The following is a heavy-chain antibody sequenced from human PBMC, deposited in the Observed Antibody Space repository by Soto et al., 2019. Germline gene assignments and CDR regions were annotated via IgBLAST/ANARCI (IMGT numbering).Heavy chain of an antibody. CDR1: GYTFTSYG. D-gene: IGHD4-17*01. V-gene: IGHV1-18*01. CDR2: ISAYNGNT. Sequence: QVQLVQSGAEVKKPGASVKVSCKASGYTFTSYGISWVRQAPGQGLEWMGWISAYNGNTNYAQKPQGRVTMTTDTSTSTAYMELRSLRSDDTAVYYCARDTSNYGDPYYFDYWGQGTLVTVSS. J-gene: IGHJ4*02. CDR3: ARDTSNYGDPYYFDY.